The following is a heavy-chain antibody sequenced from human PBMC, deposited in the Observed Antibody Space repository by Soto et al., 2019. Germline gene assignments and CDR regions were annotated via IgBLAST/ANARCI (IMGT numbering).Heavy chain of an antibody. V-gene: IGHV1-3*01. CDR2: INAGNGNT. CDR1: GYTFTSYA. CDR3: ARSLDPYYYYYYMDV. J-gene: IGHJ6*03. Sequence: GASVKVSCKASGYTFTSYAMHWVRQAPGQRLEWMGWINAGNGNTKYSQKFQGRVTINRDTSASTAYMELSSLRSEDTAVYYCARSLDPYYYYYYMDVWGKGTTVTVSS.